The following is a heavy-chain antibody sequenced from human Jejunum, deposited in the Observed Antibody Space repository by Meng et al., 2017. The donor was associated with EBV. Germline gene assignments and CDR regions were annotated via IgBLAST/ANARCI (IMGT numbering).Heavy chain of an antibody. D-gene: IGHD3-10*01. Sequence: QVQLVQSGAEVKKPXASVKVSCKASGYTFTNYGISWLRQAPGQGPEWMGWISGSTGDTTYSQKFQGRVTVTTESSTSTAYMELRSLRSDDTAVYYCARETGGSGSPDYWGQGTLVTVSS. CDR3: ARETGGSGSPDY. V-gene: IGHV1-18*01. J-gene: IGHJ4*02. CDR2: ISGSTGDT. CDR1: GYTFTNYG.